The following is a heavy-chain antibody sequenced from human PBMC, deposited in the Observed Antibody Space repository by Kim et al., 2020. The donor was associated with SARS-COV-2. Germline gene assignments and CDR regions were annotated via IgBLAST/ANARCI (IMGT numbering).Heavy chain of an antibody. Sequence: VGSLRLSCAASGFTFSSYGMHWVRQAPGKGLEWVAVIWYDGSNKYYADSVKGRFTISRDNSKNTLYLQMNSLRAEDTAVYYCAKEGATGTADAFDIWGQGTMVTVSS. J-gene: IGHJ3*02. D-gene: IGHD1-26*01. CDR1: GFTFSSYG. CDR2: IWYDGSNK. CDR3: AKEGATGTADAFDI. V-gene: IGHV3-33*06.